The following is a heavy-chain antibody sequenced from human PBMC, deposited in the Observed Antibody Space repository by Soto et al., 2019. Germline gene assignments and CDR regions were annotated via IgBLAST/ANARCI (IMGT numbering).Heavy chain of an antibody. CDR3: ARGWTHYYYGMDV. CDR1: VFTFIDYY. Sequence: PGWSLRLSCASSVFTFIDYYMRWIRQAPGKGLEWVSYISSSGSTIYYADSVKGRFTISRDNAKNSLYLQMNSLRAEDTAVYYCARGWTHYYYGMDVWGQGTTVTVSS. V-gene: IGHV3-11*01. J-gene: IGHJ6*02. CDR2: ISSSGSTI. D-gene: IGHD3-3*01.